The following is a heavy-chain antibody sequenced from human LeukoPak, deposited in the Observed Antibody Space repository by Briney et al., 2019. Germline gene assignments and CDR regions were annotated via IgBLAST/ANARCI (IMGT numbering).Heavy chain of an antibody. CDR2: ISGSGGST. D-gene: IGHD6-19*01. Sequence: GGTLRLSCAASGFTFSSYGMSWVRQAPGKGLEWVSAISGSGGSTYYADSVKGRFTISRDNSKNTAYLQMNSLKTEDTAVYYCTTSYSSGFNYWGQGTLVTVSS. J-gene: IGHJ4*02. V-gene: IGHV3-23*01. CDR3: TTSYSSGFNY. CDR1: GFTFSSYG.